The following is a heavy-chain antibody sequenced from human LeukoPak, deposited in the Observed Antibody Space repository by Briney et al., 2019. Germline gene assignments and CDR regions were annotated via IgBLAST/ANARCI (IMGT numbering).Heavy chain of an antibody. CDR1: GYTFTCYW. CDR2: FYPADSNT. CDR3: VGSTGYPYYFDY. J-gene: IGHJ4*02. V-gene: IGHV5-51*01. Sequence: GESLKISCKASGYTFTCYWIGWVRQLPGKGLEWMGFFYPADSNTRYSPSFQGQVTISADKSISTAYLQWSSLKASDTAMYYCVGSTGYPYYFDYWGRGTLVTVSS. D-gene: IGHD3-9*01.